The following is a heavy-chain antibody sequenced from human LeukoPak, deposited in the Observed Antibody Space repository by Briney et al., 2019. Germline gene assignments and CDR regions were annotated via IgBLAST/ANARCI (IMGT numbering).Heavy chain of an antibody. V-gene: IGHV1-2*06. CDR3: ARGRYDSSGYQRAFDI. D-gene: IGHD3-22*01. CDR1: GYTFTGYY. Sequence: ASVKVSCKGSGYTFTGYYMHWVRQAPGQGLEWMGRINPNSGGTNYAQKFQGRVTMTRDTSISTAYMELSRLRSDDTAVYYCARGRYDSSGYQRAFDIWGQGTMVTVSS. CDR2: INPNSGGT. J-gene: IGHJ3*02.